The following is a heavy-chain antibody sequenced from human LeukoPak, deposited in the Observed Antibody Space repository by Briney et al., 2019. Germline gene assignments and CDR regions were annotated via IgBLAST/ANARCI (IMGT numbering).Heavy chain of an antibody. D-gene: IGHD1-26*01. J-gene: IGHJ4*02. V-gene: IGHV3-48*03. CDR2: ISSSGSTI. CDR3: ARVSTGEWELAYYFDY. CDR1: GFTFSSYE. Sequence: GGSLRLSCAASGFTFSSYEMNWVRQAPGKGLEWVSYISSSGSTIYYADSVKGRFTISRDNAKNSLYLQMNSLRAEDTAVYYCARVSTGEWELAYYFDYWGQGTLVTVSS.